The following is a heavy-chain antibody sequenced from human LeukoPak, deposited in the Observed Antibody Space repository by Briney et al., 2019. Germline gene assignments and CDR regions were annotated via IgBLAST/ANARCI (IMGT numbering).Heavy chain of an antibody. D-gene: IGHD3-10*01. J-gene: IGHJ5*02. CDR1: GFTFSSYE. V-gene: IGHV3-48*03. Sequence: GGSLRLSCAASGFTFSSYEMNWVRQAPGKGLEWVSYISSSGSTIYYADSVKGRFTISRDNAKNSLYLQMSSLRAEDTAVYYCARESGFGELLWRSGGWFDPWGQGTLVTVSS. CDR2: ISSSGSTI. CDR3: ARESGFGELLWRSGGWFDP.